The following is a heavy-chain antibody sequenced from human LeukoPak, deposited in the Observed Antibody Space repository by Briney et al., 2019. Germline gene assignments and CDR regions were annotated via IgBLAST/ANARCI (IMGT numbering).Heavy chain of an antibody. D-gene: IGHD3-10*01. J-gene: IGHJ4*02. CDR1: GFTFGHYW. Sequence: GGSLRLSCATSGFTFGHYWMSWVRQAPGKGLEWVANIKEDGSETYYVDSVKGRFTISRDNAENSLFLQMDSLRAEDTAVYYCAREREKTKLMVLFDYWGQGTLLTVSS. CDR2: IKEDGSET. CDR3: AREREKTKLMVLFDY. V-gene: IGHV3-7*01.